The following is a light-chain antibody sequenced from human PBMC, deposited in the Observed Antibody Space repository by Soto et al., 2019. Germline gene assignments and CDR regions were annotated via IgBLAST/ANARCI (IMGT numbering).Light chain of an antibody. V-gene: IGLV2-14*01. CDR1: SSDVGGYNY. Sequence: QSALTQPASVSGSPGQSITISCTGSSSDVGGYNYVSWYQQHPGKAPKVIIYEVSNRPSGVSNRFSGSKSGNTASLTISGLQTEDEADYYCCSYTSGTTRVFGGGTKLTVL. J-gene: IGLJ3*02. CDR3: CSYTSGTTRV. CDR2: EVS.